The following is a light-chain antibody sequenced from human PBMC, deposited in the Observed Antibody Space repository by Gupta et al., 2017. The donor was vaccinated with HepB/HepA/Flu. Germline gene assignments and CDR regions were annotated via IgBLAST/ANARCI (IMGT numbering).Light chain of an antibody. CDR1: QSVRSNY. Sequence: EIVLTQSPGTLSLSPGERATLSCRASQSVRSNYLAWYQQKPGQAPRLLIYGASSRATGIPDRFSGSGSGTDFTLTISRREPEDFAVYYCQQDCNSPRTFGQGTKVEIK. J-gene: IGKJ1*01. V-gene: IGKV3-20*01. CDR3: QQDCNSPRT. CDR2: GAS.